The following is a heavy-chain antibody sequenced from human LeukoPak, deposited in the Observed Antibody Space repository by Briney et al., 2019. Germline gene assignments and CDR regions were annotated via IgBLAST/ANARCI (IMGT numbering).Heavy chain of an antibody. CDR3: ARRYYYDSSGYWFDP. CDR1: GYTFTSYG. J-gene: IGHJ5*02. V-gene: IGHV1-18*01. CDR2: ISAYNGNT. D-gene: IGHD3-22*01. Sequence: ASVKVSCKASGYTFTSYGISWVRQAPGQGLEWMGWISAYNGNTNCAQKLQDRVTMTTDTSTSTAYMELRSLRSDDTAVYYCARRYYYDSSGYWFDPWGQGTLVTVSS.